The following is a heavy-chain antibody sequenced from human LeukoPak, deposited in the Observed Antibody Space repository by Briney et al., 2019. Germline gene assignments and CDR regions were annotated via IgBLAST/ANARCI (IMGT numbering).Heavy chain of an antibody. Sequence: GGSLRLSCAASGITLSDYWMYWVRQGPGKGLVHVSRIESDGTRSVYADSGKGRFTISRDNAKNTMYLQMNSLRAEDTAVYYCVRGGHKLDIETSRYYYGLDVWGQGTTVTVSS. D-gene: IGHD2-2*03. CDR1: GITLSDYW. CDR3: VRGGHKLDIETSRYYYGLDV. CDR2: IESDGTRS. J-gene: IGHJ6*02. V-gene: IGHV3-74*03.